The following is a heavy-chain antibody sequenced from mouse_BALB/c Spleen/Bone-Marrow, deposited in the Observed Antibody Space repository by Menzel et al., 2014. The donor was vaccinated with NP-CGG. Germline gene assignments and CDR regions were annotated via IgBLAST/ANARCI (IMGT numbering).Heavy chain of an antibody. D-gene: IGHD1-1*01. CDR3: ARDSITTVVATDY. CDR1: GYTFTSYR. V-gene: IGHV1-69*02. Sequence: VQLQQSGAELVKPGASVKLSCKASGYTFTSYRVHWVKQRPGQGLEWIGEIDPSDSYTNYNQKFKGKATLTVDKSSSTAYMQLSSLTSEDSAVYYCARDSITTVVATDYWGQGTTLTVSS. J-gene: IGHJ2*01. CDR2: IDPSDSYT.